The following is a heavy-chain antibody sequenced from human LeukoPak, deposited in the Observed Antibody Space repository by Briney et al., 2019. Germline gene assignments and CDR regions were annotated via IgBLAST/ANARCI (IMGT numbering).Heavy chain of an antibody. Sequence: ASVKVSCKASGGTFSSYAISWVRQAPGQGLEWMGGIIPIFGTANYAQKFQGRVTITADESTSTAYMELSSLRSEDTAVYYCARPHLNRYCSSTSCYHWFDPWGRGTLVTVSS. D-gene: IGHD2-2*01. J-gene: IGHJ5*02. CDR3: ARPHLNRYCSSTSCYHWFDP. CDR2: IIPIFGTA. V-gene: IGHV1-69*13. CDR1: GGTFSSYA.